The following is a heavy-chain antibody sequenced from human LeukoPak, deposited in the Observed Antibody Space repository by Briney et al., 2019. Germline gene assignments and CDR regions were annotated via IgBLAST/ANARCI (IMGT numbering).Heavy chain of an antibody. CDR2: ISSSSYI. CDR1: GFSFSDSV. CDR3: ARGLGTGTIFY. D-gene: IGHD1-7*01. Sequence: NAGGSLRLSCVASGFSFSDSVMSWVRQAPGKGLERVSSISSSSYIYYADSVKGRFTISRDNAKNSLYLQMNSLRAEDTAVYYCARGLGTGTIFYWGQGTLVTVSS. V-gene: IGHV3-69-1*01. J-gene: IGHJ4*02.